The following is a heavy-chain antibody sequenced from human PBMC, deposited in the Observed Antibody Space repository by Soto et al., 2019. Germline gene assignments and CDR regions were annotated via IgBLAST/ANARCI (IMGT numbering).Heavy chain of an antibody. J-gene: IGHJ3*02. Sequence: GGSLRLSCAASGFTFSSYAMSWVRQAPGKGLEWVSAISGSGGSTYYADSVKGRFTISRDNSKNTLYLQMNSLRAEDTAVYYCAKDRSEGVKYYYDSSGYGDAFDIWGQGTMVTVS. CDR3: AKDRSEGVKYYYDSSGYGDAFDI. D-gene: IGHD3-22*01. V-gene: IGHV3-23*01. CDR2: ISGSGGST. CDR1: GFTFSSYA.